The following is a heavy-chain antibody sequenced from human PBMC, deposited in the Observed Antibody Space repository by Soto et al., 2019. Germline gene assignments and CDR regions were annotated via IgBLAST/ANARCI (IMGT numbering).Heavy chain of an antibody. J-gene: IGHJ4*02. V-gene: IGHV1-18*01. D-gene: IGHD5-12*01. CDR1: GYTFTNFG. CDR2: ISAYNGNT. Sequence: ASVKVSCKASGYTFTNFGISWVRQAPGQGLEWMGWISAYNGNTNYAQNFQGRVTMTTDTSTSTAYMELRSLRSDDTAVYYCARDRGGLRFSFEDWGQGTLVTVSS. CDR3: ARDRGGLRFSFED.